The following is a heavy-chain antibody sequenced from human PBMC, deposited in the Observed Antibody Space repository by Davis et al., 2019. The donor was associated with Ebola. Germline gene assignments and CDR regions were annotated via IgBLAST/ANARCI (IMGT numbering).Heavy chain of an antibody. CDR1: GYTFTSYG. J-gene: IGHJ5*02. V-gene: IGHV1-18*01. CDR2: ISAYNGNT. D-gene: IGHD1-1*01. Sequence: AASAKVSCKASGYTFTSYGISWVRQAPGQGLEWMGWISAYNGNTNYAQKLQGRVTMTTDTSTSTAYMELRSLRSDDTAVYYCARDSVTYNWNEDMGWFDPWGQGTLVTVSS. CDR3: ARDSVTYNWNEDMGWFDP.